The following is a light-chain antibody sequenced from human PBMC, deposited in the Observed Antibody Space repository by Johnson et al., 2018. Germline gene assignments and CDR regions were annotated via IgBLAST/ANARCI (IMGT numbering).Light chain of an antibody. Sequence: QSVLTQPPSLSAAPGQKVTISCSGSSSNIGNNYVSWYQQLPGTAPKLLIYENNKRPSGIPDRFSGSKSGPSATLGITGLQTGDEADYYCGTWDSSLSAGNVFGTGTKVTVL. CDR1: SSNIGNNY. J-gene: IGLJ1*01. CDR3: GTWDSSLSAGNV. V-gene: IGLV1-51*02. CDR2: ENN.